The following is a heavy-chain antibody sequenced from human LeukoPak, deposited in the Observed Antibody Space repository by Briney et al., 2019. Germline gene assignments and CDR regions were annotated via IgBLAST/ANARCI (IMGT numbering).Heavy chain of an antibody. CDR2: IYHSGST. CDR3: ARGVPGGGYNQRKPPFDP. J-gene: IGHJ5*02. CDR1: GYSISSGYY. V-gene: IGHV4-38-2*02. D-gene: IGHD5-24*01. Sequence: ASETLSLTCTVSGYSISSGYYWGWIQPPPGKGLEWVGSIYHSGSTYYNPSLKSRVTISVDTSKNQFSLKLSSVTAADTAVYYCARGVPGGGYNQRKPPFDPWGQGTLVTVSS.